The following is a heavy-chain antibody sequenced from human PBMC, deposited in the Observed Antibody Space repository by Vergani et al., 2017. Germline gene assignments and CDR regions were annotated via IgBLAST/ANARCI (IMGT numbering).Heavy chain of an antibody. V-gene: IGHV3-7*01. J-gene: IGHJ6*03. CDR1: GFTFSSYW. CDR3: AKEVGGGYSPYYYYMDV. CDR2: IKQDGSEK. Sequence: EVQLVESGGGLVQPGGSLRLSCAASGFTFSSYWMSWVRQAPGKGLEWVANIKQDGSEKYYVDSVKGRFTISRDNAKNSLYLQMNSLRAEDTAVYYCAKEVGGGYSPYYYYMDVWGKGTTVTVSS. D-gene: IGHD5-18*01.